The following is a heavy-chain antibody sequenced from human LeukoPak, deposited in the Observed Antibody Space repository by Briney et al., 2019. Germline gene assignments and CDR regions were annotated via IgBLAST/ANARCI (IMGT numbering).Heavy chain of an antibody. Sequence: GSSVKVSCKASGGTFSSYTISWVRQATGQGLEWMGRIIPILGIANYAQKFQGRVTITADKSTSTAYMELSSLRSEDTAVYYCAREQVEWLVLDYWGQGTLVTVSS. D-gene: IGHD6-19*01. CDR2: IIPILGIA. V-gene: IGHV1-69*04. J-gene: IGHJ4*02. CDR1: GGTFSSYT. CDR3: AREQVEWLVLDY.